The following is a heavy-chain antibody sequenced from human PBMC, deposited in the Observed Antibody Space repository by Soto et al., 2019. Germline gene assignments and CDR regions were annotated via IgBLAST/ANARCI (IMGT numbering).Heavy chain of an antibody. CDR2: ISGSGGST. CDR1: GFTFSSYA. D-gene: IGHD3-9*01. J-gene: IGHJ5*02. Sequence: GGSLRLSCAASGFTFSSYAMSWVRQAPGKGLEWVSAISGSGGSTYYADSVKGRFTISRDNSKNTLYLQMNSLRAEDTAVYYCAKDPNYDILTQRSAPWGQGTLDTVSS. V-gene: IGHV3-23*01. CDR3: AKDPNYDILTQRSAP.